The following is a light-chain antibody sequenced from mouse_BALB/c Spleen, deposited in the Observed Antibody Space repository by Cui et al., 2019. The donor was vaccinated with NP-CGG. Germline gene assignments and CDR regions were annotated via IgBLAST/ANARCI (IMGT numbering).Light chain of an antibody. V-gene: IGLV1*01. CDR1: TGAVTTINY. CDR2: GTN. Sequence: QAFLTRESAPTTSPGETVTLTCRSSTGAVTTINYANWVQEKPDHLFTGLIGGTNNRAPGVPARFSGSLIGDKAALTITGAQTEDEAIYFCALWYSNHWVFGGGTKLTVL. CDR3: ALWYSNHWV. J-gene: IGLJ1*01.